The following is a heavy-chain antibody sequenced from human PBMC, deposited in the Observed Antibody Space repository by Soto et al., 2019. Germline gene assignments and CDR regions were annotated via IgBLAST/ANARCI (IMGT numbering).Heavy chain of an antibody. Sequence: ASVKVSCKASGYTFNSYGIIWVRQAPGQGIEWMGRISSYNGNTNYAQNLQGRVTMTKETSTSTAYIDLKSLRADDTAMYYCARDRGGSYSPGSFDIWGQGTMVTVSS. D-gene: IGHD1-26*01. CDR1: GYTFNSYG. CDR3: ARDRGGSYSPGSFDI. J-gene: IGHJ3*02. CDR2: ISSYNGNT. V-gene: IGHV1-18*01.